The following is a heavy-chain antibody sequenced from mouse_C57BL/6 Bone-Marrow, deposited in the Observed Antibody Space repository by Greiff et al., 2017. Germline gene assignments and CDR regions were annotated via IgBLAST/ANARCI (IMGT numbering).Heavy chain of an antibody. J-gene: IGHJ3*01. CDR3: ARRGVWWGFAY. CDR1: GFTFSSYG. Sequence: VQLKESGGDLVKPGGSLKLSCAASGFTFSSYGMSWVRQTPDKRLEWVATISSGGSYTYYPDSVKGRFTISRDNAKNTLYLQMSSLKSEDTAMYYCARRGVWWGFAYWGQGTLVTVSA. CDR2: ISSGGSYT. D-gene: IGHD1-1*02. V-gene: IGHV5-6*01.